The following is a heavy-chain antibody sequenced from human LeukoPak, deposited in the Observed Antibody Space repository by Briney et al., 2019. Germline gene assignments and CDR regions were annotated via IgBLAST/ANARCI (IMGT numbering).Heavy chain of an antibody. Sequence: SQTLSLTCTVSGGSISSGDYYWSWIRQPPGKGLEWIGYIYYSGSTFYNPSLKSRVTMSVDSSKNQFSLKLSSVTAADTAVYYCARYDSSGYPDYWGQGTLVTVSS. D-gene: IGHD3-22*01. CDR1: GGSISSGDYY. CDR2: IYYSGST. CDR3: ARYDSSGYPDY. V-gene: IGHV4-30-4*08. J-gene: IGHJ4*02.